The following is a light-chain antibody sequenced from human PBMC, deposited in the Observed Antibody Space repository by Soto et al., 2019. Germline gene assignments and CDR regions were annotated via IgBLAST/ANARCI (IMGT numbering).Light chain of an antibody. Sequence: EIVLKQSPGTLSLTPGERATLSCRASQSVSSSYLAWYQQKPGQAPRLLIYDASNRATGIPARFSGSGPGTDFTLTISSLEPEDFAVYYCQQRSNWPPITFGQGTRLEIK. CDR2: DAS. CDR3: QQRSNWPPIT. CDR1: QSVSSSY. J-gene: IGKJ5*01. V-gene: IGKV3D-11*02.